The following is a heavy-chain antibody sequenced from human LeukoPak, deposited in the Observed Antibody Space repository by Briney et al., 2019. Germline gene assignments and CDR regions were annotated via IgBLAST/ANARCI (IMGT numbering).Heavy chain of an antibody. Sequence: PSETLSLTCAVYGGSFSSYYWGWIRQPPGKGLEWIGSIYYSGSTYYNPSLKSRVTISVDTSKNQFSLKLSSVTAADTAVYYCARHKDNDVWSGYHYYYGMDVWGQGTTVTVSS. CDR3: ARHKDNDVWSGYHYYYGMDV. V-gene: IGHV4-39*01. CDR2: IYYSGST. J-gene: IGHJ6*02. D-gene: IGHD3-3*01. CDR1: GGSFSSYY.